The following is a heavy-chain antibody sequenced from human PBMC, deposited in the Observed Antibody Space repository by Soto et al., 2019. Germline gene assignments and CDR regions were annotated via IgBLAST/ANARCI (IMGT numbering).Heavy chain of an antibody. CDR2: IKQDGSEK. V-gene: IGHV3-7*05. J-gene: IGHJ4*02. CDR1: GFTFNSYW. Sequence: EVQLVESGGGLVQPGGSLRLSCAASGFTFNSYWMSWVRQAPGKGLEWVANIKQDGSEKYYVDSVKGRFTISRDNAKNSLYLQMNSRRAEDTAVYYCVRDQGVGAYWGQGTLVTVSS. D-gene: IGHD3-10*01. CDR3: VRDQGVGAY.